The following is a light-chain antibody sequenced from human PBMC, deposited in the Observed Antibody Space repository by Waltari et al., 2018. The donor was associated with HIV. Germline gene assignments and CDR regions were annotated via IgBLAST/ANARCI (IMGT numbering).Light chain of an antibody. CDR1: TSNIGGNT. V-gene: IGLV1-44*01. J-gene: IGLJ1*01. CDR2: SNN. CDR3: AAWDDSLKGGA. Sequence: QSVLAQPPSASGTPGQRVTISCSGRTSNIGGNTVSWYQQLPGTAPKLLIYSNNERPSGVPDRLSGSTSGTSASLVISGLQSEDGADYYCAAWDDSLKGGAFGTGTKVTVL.